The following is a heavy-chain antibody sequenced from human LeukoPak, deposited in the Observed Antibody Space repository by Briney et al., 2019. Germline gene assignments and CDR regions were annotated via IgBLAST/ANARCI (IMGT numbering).Heavy chain of an antibody. V-gene: IGHV3-74*01. CDR2: INTDGSST. CDR1: GFSFSNYG. Sequence: PGGSLRLSCVTSGFSFSNYGMHWVRQAPGKGLVWVSRINTDGSSTGYADSVKGRFTISRDNAKNTLYLQMNSLRAEDTAVYYCTRVGVWETLEDYWGQGTPVTVSS. D-gene: IGHD1-26*01. CDR3: TRVGVWETLEDY. J-gene: IGHJ4*02.